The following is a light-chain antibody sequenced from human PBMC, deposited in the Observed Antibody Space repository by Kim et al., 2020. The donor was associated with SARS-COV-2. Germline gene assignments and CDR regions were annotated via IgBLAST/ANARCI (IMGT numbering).Light chain of an antibody. CDR3: QQYGSSPLLT. CDR2: GAS. CDR1: QSISSTY. Sequence: EIVLTQSPGTLSLSPGERATLSCRASQSISSTYLAWYQQTPGQAPRLLIYGASSRATGIPDRFSGSGSETDFTLTISRLEPEDFAVYYCQQYGSSPLLTFGGGTKLEI. J-gene: IGKJ4*01. V-gene: IGKV3-20*01.